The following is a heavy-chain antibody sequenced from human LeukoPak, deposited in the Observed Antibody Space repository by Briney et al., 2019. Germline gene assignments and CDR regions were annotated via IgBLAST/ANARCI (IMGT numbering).Heavy chain of an antibody. CDR3: ARVEGGSYWSSNPELVLRFDP. J-gene: IGHJ5*02. Sequence: ASVKVSCKASGYTFTGYYMHWVRQAPGQGLEWMGWINPSSGATNFAQRFQGRVTMTRDTSISTAFMELSSLRSDDTAVYYCARVEGGSYWSSNPELVLRFDPWGQGTLVTVSS. CDR1: GYTFTGYY. V-gene: IGHV1-2*02. CDR2: INPSSGAT. D-gene: IGHD1-26*01.